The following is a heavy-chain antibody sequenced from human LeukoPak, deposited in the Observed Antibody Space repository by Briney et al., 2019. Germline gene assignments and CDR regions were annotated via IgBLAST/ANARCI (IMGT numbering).Heavy chain of an antibody. CDR2: ISSSGSTI. V-gene: IGHV3-48*03. CDR3: TAQPAYYDSR. D-gene: IGHD3-3*01. Sequence: GGSLRLSCAASGFTFSSYEMNWVRQAPGKGLEWVSYISSSGSTIYYADSVKGRFTISRDNAKNSLYLQMNSLKTEDTAVYYCTAQPAYYDSRWGQGTLVTVS. CDR1: GFTFSSYE. J-gene: IGHJ4*02.